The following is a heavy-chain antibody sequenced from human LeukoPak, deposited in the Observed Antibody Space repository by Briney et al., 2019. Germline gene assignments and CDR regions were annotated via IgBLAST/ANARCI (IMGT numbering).Heavy chain of an antibody. CDR2: ISSSGSTI. V-gene: IGHV3-11*04. D-gene: IGHD3-9*01. CDR1: GFTFSDYY. CDR3: ARDNDWTKKYNWFDP. J-gene: IGHJ5*02. Sequence: PGGSLRLSCAASGFTFSDYYMSWIRQAPGKGLEWVSYISSSGSTIYYADSVKGRFTISRDNAKNSLYLQMNSLRAEDTAVYYCARDNDWTKKYNWFDPWGQGTLITVSS.